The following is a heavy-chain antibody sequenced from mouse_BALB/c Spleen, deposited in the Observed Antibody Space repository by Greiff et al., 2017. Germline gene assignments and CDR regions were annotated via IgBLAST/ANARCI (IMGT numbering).Heavy chain of an antibody. CDR2: INPYNDGT. Sequence: EVQRVESGPELVKPGASVKMSCKASGYTFTSYVMHWVKQKPGQGLEWIGYINPYNDGTKYNEKFKGKATLTSDKSSSTAYMELSSLTSEDSAVYYCARGGYDGYYVLFAYWGQGTLVTVSA. V-gene: IGHV1-14*01. CDR3: ARGGYDGYYVLFAY. CDR1: GYTFTSYV. J-gene: IGHJ3*01. D-gene: IGHD2-3*01.